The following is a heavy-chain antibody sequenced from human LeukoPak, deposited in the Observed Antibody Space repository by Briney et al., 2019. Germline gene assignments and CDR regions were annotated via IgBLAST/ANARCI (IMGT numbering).Heavy chain of an antibody. J-gene: IGHJ4*02. CDR1: GFTFSDHY. Sequence: PGGSLRLSCAASGFTFSDHYMSWFRQAPGKGLEWVSYISNSGSLKYYADSVKGRFTISRDNAKNSLYLQMNSLRADDTALYYCAKGAYGSGSSAPPADCWGQGTLVTVSS. D-gene: IGHD3-10*01. V-gene: IGHV3-11*01. CDR3: AKGAYGSGSSAPPADC. CDR2: ISNSGSLK.